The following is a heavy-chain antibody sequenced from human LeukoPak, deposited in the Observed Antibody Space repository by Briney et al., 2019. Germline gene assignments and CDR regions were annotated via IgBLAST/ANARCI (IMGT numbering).Heavy chain of an antibody. V-gene: IGHV4-34*01. D-gene: IGHD3-3*01. CDR1: GGSFSNYY. CDR3: ARGLEDRISIFGVVKFYYFDF. J-gene: IGHJ4*02. CDR2: IDHSGSS. Sequence: PSETLSLTCAVYGGSFSNYYWTWIRQPPGKGREWIGEIDHSGSSHYNPSLKSRVTISVDTSKNQLSLKLSSVTAADTAVYYCARGLEDRISIFGVVKFYYFDFWGQGTLVTVSS.